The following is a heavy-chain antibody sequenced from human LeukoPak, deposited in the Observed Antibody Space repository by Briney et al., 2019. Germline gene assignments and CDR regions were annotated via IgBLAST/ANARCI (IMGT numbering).Heavy chain of an antibody. J-gene: IGHJ5*02. D-gene: IGHD3-16*01. CDR3: AKGLTNWFDP. V-gene: IGHV3-23*01. CDR1: EFTFSTYG. Sequence: GGSLRLSCAASEFTFSTYGMSWVCHAPGKGLEWVSAISGSGGTTYYADSVKGRFTISRDNSKDTLYLQMNSLRAEDTAVYYCAKGLTNWFDPWGQGTLVTVSS. CDR2: ISGSGGTT.